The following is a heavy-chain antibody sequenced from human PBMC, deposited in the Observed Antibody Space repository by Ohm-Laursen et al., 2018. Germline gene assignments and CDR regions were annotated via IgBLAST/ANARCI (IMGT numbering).Heavy chain of an antibody. J-gene: IGHJ5*02. Sequence: SETLSLTCAVSGGSISSYYWSWIRQPPGKGLEWIGYIYYSGSTNYNPSLKSRVTISVDTSKNHFSLKLSSVTAADTAVYYCARETTTVVTLSWFDPWGQGTLVTVSS. CDR1: GGSISSYY. V-gene: IGHV4-59*12. D-gene: IGHD4-23*01. CDR2: IYYSGST. CDR3: ARETTTVVTLSWFDP.